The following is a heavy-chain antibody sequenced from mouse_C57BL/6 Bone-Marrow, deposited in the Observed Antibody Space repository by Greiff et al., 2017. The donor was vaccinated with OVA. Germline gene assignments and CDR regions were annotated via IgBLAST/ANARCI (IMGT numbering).Heavy chain of an antibody. CDR1: GYAFSSYW. CDR3: ARGDF. Sequence: VKVVESGAELVKPGASVAISCKASGYAFSSYWLNWVRQRPGKGLEWIGQIYPGDGATNYNGKFKGKATPTADKSSSTAYMQLSSLTSEGSAVYFCARGDFWGQGTTLTVSS. CDR2: IYPGDGAT. J-gene: IGHJ2*01. V-gene: IGHV1-80*01.